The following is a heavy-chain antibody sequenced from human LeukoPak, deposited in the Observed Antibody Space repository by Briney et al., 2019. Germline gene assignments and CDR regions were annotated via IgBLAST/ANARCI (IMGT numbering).Heavy chain of an antibody. CDR2: INSDGSTT. Sequence: GGSLRLSCAASGFTFSSYWMHWVRQTPGKGLVWVSRINSDGSTTTYADSVKGRFTIFRDNAKNTLYLQMNSLRDEDTAVYYCTRGGVDYWGQGTLVTVSS. CDR3: TRGGVDY. V-gene: IGHV3-74*01. CDR1: GFTFSSYW. J-gene: IGHJ4*02. D-gene: IGHD3-10*01.